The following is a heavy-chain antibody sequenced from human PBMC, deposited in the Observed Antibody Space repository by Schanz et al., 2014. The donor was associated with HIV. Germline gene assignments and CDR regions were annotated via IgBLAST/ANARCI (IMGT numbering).Heavy chain of an antibody. D-gene: IGHD2-15*01. CDR3: ARSAGFCSGGSCPPRWFDP. CDR2: IIPLLDTT. CDR1: GGTFSNYT. J-gene: IGHJ5*02. Sequence: QVQLVQSGAEVKKPGSSVKVTCKTSGGTFSNYTITWVRQAPGEGLEWMGGIIPLLDTTNYAQKFQGRVTITADISTNTAYMELTSLRSEDTAVYYCARSAGFCSGGSCPPRWFDPWGQGTLVTVSS. V-gene: IGHV1-69*06.